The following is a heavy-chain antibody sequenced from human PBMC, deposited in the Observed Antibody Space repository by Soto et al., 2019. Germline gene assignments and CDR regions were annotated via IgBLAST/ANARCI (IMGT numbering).Heavy chain of an antibody. CDR3: AAVGGTYYDYVWGSYRPSAFDI. V-gene: IGHV1-58*01. CDR1: GLTFTSSA. CDR2: IVVGSGNT. D-gene: IGHD3-16*02. J-gene: IGHJ3*02. Sequence: SVKVSCKASGLTFTSSAVQWVRQARGQRLEWIGWIVVGSGNTNYAQKFQERVTITRDMSTSTAYMELSSLRSEDTAVYYCAAVGGTYYDYVWGSYRPSAFDIWGQGTMVTVSS.